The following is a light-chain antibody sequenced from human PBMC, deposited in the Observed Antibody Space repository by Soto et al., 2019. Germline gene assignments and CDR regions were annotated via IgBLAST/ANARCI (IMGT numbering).Light chain of an antibody. CDR3: QQSYSTPYT. J-gene: IGKJ2*01. CDR1: QSISTN. Sequence: EIVMTQSPATLSVSPGERATLSCKASQSISTNLAWYQQRPGQAPRLLIYGASTRATGISVRFSGSGSGTEFTLTISSLQSEDFATYYCQQSYSTPYTFGQGTKVDIK. CDR2: GAS. V-gene: IGKV3-15*01.